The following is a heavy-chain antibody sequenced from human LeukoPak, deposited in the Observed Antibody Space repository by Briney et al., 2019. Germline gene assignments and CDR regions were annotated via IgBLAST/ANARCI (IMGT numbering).Heavy chain of an antibody. D-gene: IGHD6-25*01. CDR3: ARGGSYSSAGQH. CDR2: IYYSGGT. V-gene: IGHV4-31*03. J-gene: IGHJ1*01. CDR1: GGSISSGGYY. Sequence: SETLSLTCTVSGGSISSGGYYWSWIRQHPGKGLEWIGYIYYSGGTYYNPSLKSRVTISVDTSKNQFSLKLSSVTAADTAVYYCARGGSYSSAGQHWGQGTLVTVSS.